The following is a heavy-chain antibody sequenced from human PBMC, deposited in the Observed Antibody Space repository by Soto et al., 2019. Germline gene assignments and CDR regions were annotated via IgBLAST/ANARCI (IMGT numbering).Heavy chain of an antibody. CDR2: ITSNGSTK. J-gene: IGHJ6*02. Sequence: GGSLRLSCAASGFTFSSYSMNWVRQAPGKGLEWVSVITSNGSTKYYADSVKGRFTISRDNSKNTLYLQMNSLRAEDTAVYYCASGDGTAYYYGMDVWGQGTTVTVSS. CDR1: GFTFSSYS. V-gene: IGHV3-30*05. D-gene: IGHD1-7*01. CDR3: ASGDGTAYYYGMDV.